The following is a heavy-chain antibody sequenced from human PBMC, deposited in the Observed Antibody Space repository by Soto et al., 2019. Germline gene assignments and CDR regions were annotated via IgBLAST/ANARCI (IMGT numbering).Heavy chain of an antibody. CDR1: GGPFSSYA. Sequence: GGSGKVCCKASGGPFSSYAISLVRQAPGQGLEWMGGMIPIFGTANYAQKFQGRVTITADKSTSTAYMELSSLRSEDTAVYYCASHIVVVTATYYYYYGMDVWGQGTTVTVSS. CDR3: ASHIVVVTATYYYYYGMDV. V-gene: IGHV1-69*06. D-gene: IGHD2-21*02. CDR2: MIPIFGTA. J-gene: IGHJ6*02.